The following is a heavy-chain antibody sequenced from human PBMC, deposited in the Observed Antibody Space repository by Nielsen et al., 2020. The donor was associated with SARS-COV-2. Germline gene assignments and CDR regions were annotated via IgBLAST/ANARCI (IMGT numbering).Heavy chain of an antibody. D-gene: IGHD3-10*01. J-gene: IGHJ4*02. CDR1: GFTFSSYG. CDR3: AKDSATSILLWFGELYSSFFDY. CDR2: ISYDGSNK. Sequence: GGSLRLSCAASGFTFSSYGMHWVRQAPGKGLGWVAVISYDGSNKYYADSVKGRFTISRDNSKNTLYLQMNSLRAEDTAVYYCAKDSATSILLWFGELYSSFFDYWGQGTLVTVSS. V-gene: IGHV3-30*18.